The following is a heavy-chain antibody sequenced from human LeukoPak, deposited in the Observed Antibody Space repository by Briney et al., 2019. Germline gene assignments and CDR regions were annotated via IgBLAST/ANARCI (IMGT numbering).Heavy chain of an antibody. CDR2: ISGSGGST. V-gene: IGHV3-23*01. CDR1: GFTFSNYA. CDR3: ASWARTYGMDV. J-gene: IGHJ6*02. D-gene: IGHD3-16*01. Sequence: PGGSLRLSCTASGFTFSNYAMTWVRQAPGKGLEWVSSISGSGGSTYYADSVKGRFTISRDNSKNTLYLHMNSLRAEDTALYYCASWARTYGMDVWGQGTTVTVSS.